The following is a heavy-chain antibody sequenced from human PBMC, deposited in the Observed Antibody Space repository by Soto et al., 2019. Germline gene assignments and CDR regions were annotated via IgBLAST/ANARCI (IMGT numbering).Heavy chain of an antibody. CDR1: GFTFSSYG. V-gene: IGHV3-30*18. Sequence: GSLRLSCAASGFTFSSYGMHWLRQAPGKGLEWVAVISFDGNNKNYVESVKGRFTISRDNSENTLSLEMNNLRAEDTAVYYCAKLRSSSWTQYAFDIWGHGTMVTVSS. CDR3: AKLRSSSWTQYAFDI. D-gene: IGHD6-13*01. CDR2: ISFDGNNK. J-gene: IGHJ3*02.